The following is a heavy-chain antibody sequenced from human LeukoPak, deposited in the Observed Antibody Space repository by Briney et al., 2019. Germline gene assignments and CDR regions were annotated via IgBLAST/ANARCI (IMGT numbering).Heavy chain of an antibody. CDR2: ISTYNGDV. CDR1: GYTFNTYG. J-gene: IGHJ4*02. V-gene: IGHV1-18*01. CDR3: LRDAQRPRLTPDY. D-gene: IGHD6-25*01. Sequence: GASVKVSCKASGYTFNTYGISWVRQAPGQGLEWMGWISTYNGDVIYVQNLQGRATMTTDTSTSTAYMELMSLRSDDTAVYYCLRDAQRPRLTPDYWGQGTLVTVSS.